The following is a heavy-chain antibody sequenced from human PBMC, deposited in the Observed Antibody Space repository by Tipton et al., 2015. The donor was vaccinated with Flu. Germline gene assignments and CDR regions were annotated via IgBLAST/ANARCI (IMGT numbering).Heavy chain of an antibody. CDR1: GYTFTGYY. J-gene: IGHJ6*03. CDR2: INPNSGGT. CDR3: ARGKSVVNYYYMDV. V-gene: IGHV1-2*02. Sequence: QLVQSGAEVKKPGASVKVSCKASGYTFTGYYMHWVRQAPGQGLEWMGWINPNSGGTNYAQKFQGRVTMTRDTSISTAYMELSSLRSEDTAVYYCARGKSVVNYYYMDVWGKGTTVTVSS. D-gene: IGHD3-22*01.